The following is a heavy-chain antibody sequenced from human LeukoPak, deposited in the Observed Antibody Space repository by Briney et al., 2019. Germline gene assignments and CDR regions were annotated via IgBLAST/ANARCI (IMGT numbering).Heavy chain of an antibody. Sequence: SETLSLTCAVYGGSFSGYYWSWIRQPPGKGLEWIGEINHSGSTNYNPSLKSRVTISVDTSKNQFSLKLSSVTAADTAVYYCAIGTIFAVVGSWGQGTLVTVSS. V-gene: IGHV4-34*01. CDR1: GGSFSGYY. CDR2: INHSGST. D-gene: IGHD3-3*01. CDR3: AIGTIFAVVGS. J-gene: IGHJ5*02.